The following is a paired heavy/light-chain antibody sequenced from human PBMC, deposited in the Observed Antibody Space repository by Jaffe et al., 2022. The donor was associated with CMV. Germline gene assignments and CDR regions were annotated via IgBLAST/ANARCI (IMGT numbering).Light chain of an antibody. CDR1: RSNIGAGFH. V-gene: IGLV1-40*01. CDR2: GTD. Sequence: QSVLTQPPSVSGAPGQRVTISCAGSRSNIGAGFHVHWYQQFPRTAPRIVIYGTDNRPSDVPERFSASRSGTSASLVITGLQADDEADYFCQSYDNGFWVFGGGTKLTVL. J-gene: IGLJ3*02. CDR3: QSYDNGFWV.
Heavy chain of an antibody. D-gene: IGHD3-10*01. V-gene: IGHV4-4*07. CDR1: GDSLTPHC. J-gene: IGHJ2*01. Sequence: QVHLQESGPGLVKPSETLTLTCSVSGDSLTPHCWYWIRQSPGKGLHVIGRICFSGDTKYDPSLTGRVIMSRDASRNEVTVRLTSVTAADAAVYYCARGNQYSYYSDPSRNHGDFYLDIWGRGTLVTVSS. CDR2: ICFSGDT. CDR3: ARGNQYSYYSDPSRNHGDFYLDI.